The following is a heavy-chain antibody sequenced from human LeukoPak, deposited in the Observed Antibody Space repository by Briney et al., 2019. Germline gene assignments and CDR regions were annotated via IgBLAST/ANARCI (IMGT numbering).Heavy chain of an antibody. J-gene: IGHJ4*02. CDR2: ISSSGSTI. Sequence: PGGSLRLSCAASGFTFSSYTMNWVRQAPGKGLEWLSYISSSGSTIYYADSVKGRFTISRDNAKNSLYLQMNSLRVDDTAVYDCAREEPGDLGQAFHYWGQGTLVTVSS. CDR1: GFTFSSYT. CDR3: AREEPGDLGQAFHY. D-gene: IGHD7-27*01. V-gene: IGHV3-48*01.